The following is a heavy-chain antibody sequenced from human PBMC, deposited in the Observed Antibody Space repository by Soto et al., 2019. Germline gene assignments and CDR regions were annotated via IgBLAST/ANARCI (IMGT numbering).Heavy chain of an antibody. CDR1: GYSFTNYC. V-gene: IGHV5-51*01. Sequence: GESLKISCKGSGYSFTNYCIGLVVQMPGKGLEWMWIINPADSDTRYSPSFQGQVTVSVDKSISTAYLQRGSLKASDTAMYYCVRPDSTGYYSHWGQGTPVTVSS. CDR2: INPADSDT. D-gene: IGHD3-9*01. CDR3: VRPDSTGYYSH. J-gene: IGHJ4*02.